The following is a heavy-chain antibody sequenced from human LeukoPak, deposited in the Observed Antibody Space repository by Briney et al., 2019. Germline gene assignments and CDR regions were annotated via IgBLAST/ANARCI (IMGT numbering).Heavy chain of an antibody. Sequence: ASVKVSCKASGGTFSSYAISWVRQAPGQGLEWMGGINPIFGTANYAQKFQGRVTITTDESTSTAYMGLSSLRSEDTAVYYCARGSTMVRGVIISPSPPYYYYYMDVWGKGTTVTVSS. J-gene: IGHJ6*03. CDR3: ARGSTMVRGVIISPSPPYYYYYMDV. D-gene: IGHD3-10*01. V-gene: IGHV1-69*05. CDR1: GGTFSSYA. CDR2: INPIFGTA.